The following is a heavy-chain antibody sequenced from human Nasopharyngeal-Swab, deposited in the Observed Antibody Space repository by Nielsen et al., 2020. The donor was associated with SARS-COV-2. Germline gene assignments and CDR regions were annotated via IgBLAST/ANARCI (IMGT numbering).Heavy chain of an antibody. CDR1: GFTFSSYG. CDR3: TTVLKAYSGYDRLHDAFDI. V-gene: IGHV3-30*03. D-gene: IGHD5-12*01. J-gene: IGHJ3*02. CDR2: ISYDGSNK. Sequence: GGSLRLSCAASGFTFSSYGMHWVRQAPGKGLEWVAVISYDGSNKYYADSVKGRFTISRDNSKNTLYLQMNSLRAEDTAVYYCTTVLKAYSGYDRLHDAFDIWGQGTMVTVSS.